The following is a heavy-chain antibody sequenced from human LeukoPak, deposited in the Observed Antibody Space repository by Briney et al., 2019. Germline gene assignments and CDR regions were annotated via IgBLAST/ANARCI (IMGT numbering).Heavy chain of an antibody. Sequence: ASVKVSCKASGYTFTSYAMHWVRQAPGQRLEWMGWINAGNGNTKYSQKFQGRVTITRDTSASTAYMELSSLRSEDAAVYYCARSSGWYNFDYWGQGTLVTVSS. CDR3: ARSSGWYNFDY. J-gene: IGHJ4*02. CDR1: GYTFTSYA. V-gene: IGHV1-3*01. D-gene: IGHD6-19*01. CDR2: INAGNGNT.